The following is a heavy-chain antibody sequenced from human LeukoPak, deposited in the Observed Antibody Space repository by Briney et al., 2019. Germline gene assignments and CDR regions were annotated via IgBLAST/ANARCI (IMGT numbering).Heavy chain of an antibody. V-gene: IGHV1-69*02. J-gene: IGHJ4*02. CDR2: IIPILGIA. Sequence: SVKVSCKASGGTFSSYTISWVRQAPGQGLEWMGRIIPILGIANYAQKFQGRVTITADKSTSTAYMGLSSLRSEDTAVYYCARDYGSGSYFNYWGQGTLVTVSS. CDR1: GGTFSSYT. CDR3: ARDYGSGSYFNY. D-gene: IGHD3-10*01.